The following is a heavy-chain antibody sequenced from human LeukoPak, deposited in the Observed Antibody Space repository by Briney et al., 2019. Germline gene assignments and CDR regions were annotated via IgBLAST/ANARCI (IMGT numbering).Heavy chain of an antibody. CDR3: GNHDSSSDF. CDR2: IRSDGSDK. V-gene: IGHV3-30*02. Sequence: PGGSLRLSCAASGFIFSIYGMHWVRQAPGKGLEWVAFIRSDGSDKSYAGSVSGRFTISRDNSTNTLYLQIDTLRPEDTAVYYCGNHDSSSDFWGQGTLVTVSS. CDR1: GFIFSIYG. J-gene: IGHJ4*02. D-gene: IGHD6-19*01.